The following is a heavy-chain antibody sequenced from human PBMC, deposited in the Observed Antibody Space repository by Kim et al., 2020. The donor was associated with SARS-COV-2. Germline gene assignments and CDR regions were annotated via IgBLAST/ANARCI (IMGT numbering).Heavy chain of an antibody. Sequence: TNYNPSRKSRVTISVDTSKNQFSLKLSSVTAADTAVYYCARGNYYYGMDVWGQGTTVTVSS. V-gene: IGHV4-59*09. CDR2: T. J-gene: IGHJ6*02. CDR3: ARGNYYYGMDV.